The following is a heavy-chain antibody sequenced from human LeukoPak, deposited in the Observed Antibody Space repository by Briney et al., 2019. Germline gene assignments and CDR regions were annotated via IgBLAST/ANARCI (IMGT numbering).Heavy chain of an antibody. V-gene: IGHV3-48*01. J-gene: IGHJ6*03. CDR2: LSSGSNTI. D-gene: IGHD3-10*01. CDR1: GFTFSDYS. CDR3: ARDSGSGFYYYYYMDV. Sequence: GGSLRLSCAASGFTFSDYSMNWVRQAPGKGLEWVSYLSSGSNTIYYADSVKGRFTISRDNAKNSLYLQTNSLRAEDTAVYYCARDSGSGFYYYYYMDVWGKGTTVTVSS.